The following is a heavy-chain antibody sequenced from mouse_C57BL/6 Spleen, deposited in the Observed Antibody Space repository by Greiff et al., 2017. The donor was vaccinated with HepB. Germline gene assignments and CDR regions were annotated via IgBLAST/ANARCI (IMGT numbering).Heavy chain of an antibody. CDR1: GFTFSSYA. CDR3: TRGDDYDPWFAY. CDR2: ISSGGDYI. V-gene: IGHV5-9-1*02. Sequence: EVNVVESGEGLVKPGGSLKLSCAASGFTFSSYAMSWVRQTPEKRLEWVAYISSGGDYIYYADTVKGRFTISRDNARNTLYLQMSSLKSEDTAMYYCTRGDDYDPWFAYWGQETLVTVSA. D-gene: IGHD2-4*01. J-gene: IGHJ3*01.